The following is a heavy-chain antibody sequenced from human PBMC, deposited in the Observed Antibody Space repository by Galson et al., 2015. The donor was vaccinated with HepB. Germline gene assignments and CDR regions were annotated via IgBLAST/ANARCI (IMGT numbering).Heavy chain of an antibody. Sequence: SLRLSCAASGFTFSSYAMSWVRQAPGRGLEWVSAISGSGGSTYYADSVKGRFTISRDSAKNTLYLQMNSLRAEDTAVYYCAKDSDSSSWYSPLRDAFDMWGQGTMVTVSS. CDR1: GFTFSSYA. V-gene: IGHV3-23*01. CDR3: AKDSDSSSWYSPLRDAFDM. CDR2: ISGSGGST. J-gene: IGHJ3*02. D-gene: IGHD6-13*01.